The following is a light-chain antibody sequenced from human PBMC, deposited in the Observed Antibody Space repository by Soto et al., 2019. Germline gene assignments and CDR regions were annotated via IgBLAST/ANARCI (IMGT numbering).Light chain of an antibody. V-gene: IGKV3-15*01. CDR2: ATS. Sequence: EIVVTQSPATLSVSPGERATLSCRASQSVGNNFAWYQQKPGQAPRLLIFATSTRATGVPARFSGSGSGTEFNLTISSLQYEDFAVYYCQQYGDWPLTFGGGAKVEIE. CDR1: QSVGNN. J-gene: IGKJ4*01. CDR3: QQYGDWPLT.